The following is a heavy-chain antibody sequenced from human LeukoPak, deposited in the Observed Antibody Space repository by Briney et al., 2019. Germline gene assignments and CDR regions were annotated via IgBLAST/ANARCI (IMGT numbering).Heavy chain of an antibody. J-gene: IGHJ3*02. D-gene: IGHD1-26*01. CDR3: ARAPLSGTYYTDAFDI. Sequence: PSETLSLTCAVSGGSLSGYYWSWIRQPPGKGPEWLGEINGGGVTKYNPSLKSRVTISVDSSKNQFSLKVSSVIAADTAVYFCARAPLSGTYYTDAFDIWGQGTMVTVSS. V-gene: IGHV4-34*01. CDR2: INGGGVT. CDR1: GGSLSGYY.